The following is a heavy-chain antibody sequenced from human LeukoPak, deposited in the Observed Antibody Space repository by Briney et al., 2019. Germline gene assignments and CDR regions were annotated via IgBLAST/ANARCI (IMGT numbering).Heavy chain of an antibody. CDR3: ARDQTCSSTSCYAGYYYYGMDV. Sequence: GASVKVSCKASGYTFTGYYMHWVRQAPGQGLEWMGWINPNSGGTNYAQKLQGRVTMTRDTSISTAYMELSRLRSDDTAVYYCARDQTCSSTSCYAGYYYYGMDVWGQGTTVTVPS. CDR1: GYTFTGYY. D-gene: IGHD2-2*01. V-gene: IGHV1-2*02. J-gene: IGHJ6*02. CDR2: INPNSGGT.